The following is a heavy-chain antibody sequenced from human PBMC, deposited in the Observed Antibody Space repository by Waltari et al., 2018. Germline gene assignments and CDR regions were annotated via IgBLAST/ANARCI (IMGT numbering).Heavy chain of an antibody. CDR1: GFPFRAYW. Sequence: EVQVVESGGCLVQPGGSLRPPCAASGFPFRAYWMHWVRQVPRKGLLWISRINPDGSETNYADSVKGRFTISRDNAKNTVFLEMSSMKAEDTAIYYCAKDGNRGSRSLDPWGQGTLVTVSS. J-gene: IGHJ5*02. CDR3: AKDGNRGSRSLDP. D-gene: IGHD1-26*01. V-gene: IGHV3-74*01. CDR2: INPDGSET.